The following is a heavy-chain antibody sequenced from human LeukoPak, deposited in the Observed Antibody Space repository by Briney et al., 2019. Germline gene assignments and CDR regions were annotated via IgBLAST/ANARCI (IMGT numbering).Heavy chain of an antibody. CDR2: ISSSSSYT. J-gene: IGHJ4*02. D-gene: IGHD4-17*01. Sequence: GGSLRLSCAASGFTFSDYYMSWIRQAPGKGLEWVSYISSSSSYTNYAASVKGRFTISRDNAENSLYLQMNSLRAEDTAVYYCARAGGSTVSHSDYWGQGTLVTVSS. V-gene: IGHV3-11*06. CDR3: ARAGGSTVSHSDY. CDR1: GFTFSDYY.